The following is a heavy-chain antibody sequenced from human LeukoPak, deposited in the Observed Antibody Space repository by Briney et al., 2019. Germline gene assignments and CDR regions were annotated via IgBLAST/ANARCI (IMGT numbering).Heavy chain of an antibody. V-gene: IGHV4-34*01. J-gene: IGHJ4*02. Sequence: PSETLSLTCAVYGGSFSGYYWSWIRQPPGKGLEWIGEINHSGSTNYNPSLKSRVTISVDTSKNQFSLKLSSVTAADTAVYYCARGRRPHYFDYWGQGTLVTVSS. CDR2: INHSGST. CDR3: ARGRRPHYFDY. CDR1: GGSFSGYY.